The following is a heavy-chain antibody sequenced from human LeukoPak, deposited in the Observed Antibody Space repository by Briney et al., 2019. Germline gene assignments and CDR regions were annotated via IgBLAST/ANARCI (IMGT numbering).Heavy chain of an antibody. Sequence: SETLSLTCTVSGGSISSYYWSWIRQPPGKGLEWIGCIFYSGSTNYNPSLKSRVTISVDTSKNQFSLKLSSVTAADTAVYYCARHERVSGSGYYLDYWGQGTLVTVSS. CDR1: GGSISSYY. CDR3: ARHERVSGSGYYLDY. V-gene: IGHV4-59*08. D-gene: IGHD3-22*01. CDR2: IFYSGST. J-gene: IGHJ4*02.